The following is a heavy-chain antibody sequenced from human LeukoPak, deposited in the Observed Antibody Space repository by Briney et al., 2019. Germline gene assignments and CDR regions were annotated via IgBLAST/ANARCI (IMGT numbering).Heavy chain of an antibody. D-gene: IGHD6-19*01. V-gene: IGHV3-23*01. CDR2: ISGSGDNT. J-gene: IGHJ4*02. CDR3: AKVIAVAGVFDY. Sequence: GGSLRLSCAASGFTFSNAWMSWVRQAPGKGLEWISAISGSGDNTYYADSVKGRFTVSRDNSKNTLYLQVNSLRAEDTAVYWCAKVIAVAGVFDYWGQGTLVTVSS. CDR1: GFTFSNAW.